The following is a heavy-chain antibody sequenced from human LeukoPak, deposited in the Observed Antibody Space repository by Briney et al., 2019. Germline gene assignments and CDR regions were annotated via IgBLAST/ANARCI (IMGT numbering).Heavy chain of an antibody. CDR3: AKAPLYDSSGYKLGIFDY. Sequence: ETLSLTCAVYGGSFSSYYWSWVRQAPGKGLDWVSAISGSGGNTYYADSVKGRFTISRDNSKNTLYLQMNSLRAEDTAVYYCAKAPLYDSSGYKLGIFDYWGQGTLVTVSS. CDR1: GGSFSSYY. V-gene: IGHV3-23*01. CDR2: ISGSGGNT. D-gene: IGHD3-22*01. J-gene: IGHJ4*02.